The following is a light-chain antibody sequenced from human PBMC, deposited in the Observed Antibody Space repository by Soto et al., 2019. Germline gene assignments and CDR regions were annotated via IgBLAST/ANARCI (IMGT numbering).Light chain of an antibody. J-gene: IGLJ2*01. V-gene: IGLV7-46*01. CDR3: LLSYSCGEGV. Sequence: QTVVTQEPSLTVSPGGTVTLTCGSSTGAVTSGHYPYWFQQKPGQAPRTLIYDTSNKHSWTPARFSGSLLGGKAALTLSGAQPEDEAEYYCLLSYSCGEGVFGGGTKPTVL. CDR1: TGAVTSGHY. CDR2: DTS.